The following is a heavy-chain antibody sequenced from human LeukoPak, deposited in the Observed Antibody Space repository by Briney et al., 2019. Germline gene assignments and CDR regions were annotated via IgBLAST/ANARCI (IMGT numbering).Heavy chain of an antibody. Sequence: SETLSLTCTVSGGSISSSSYYWGWIRQPPGKGLEWIGEIYHSGSTNYNPSLKSRVTISVDKSKNQFSLKLSSVTAADTAVYYCARGMKGDYYDFWSGYYSDYYFDYWGQGTLVTVSS. CDR2: IYHSGST. CDR3: ARGMKGDYYDFWSGYYSDYYFDY. J-gene: IGHJ4*02. V-gene: IGHV4-39*07. D-gene: IGHD3-3*01. CDR1: GGSISSSSYY.